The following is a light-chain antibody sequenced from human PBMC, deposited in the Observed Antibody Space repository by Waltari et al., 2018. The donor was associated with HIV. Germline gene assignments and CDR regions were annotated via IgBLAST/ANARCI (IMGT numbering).Light chain of an antibody. CDR2: WAS. CDR3: QQYSSPPRT. V-gene: IGKV4-1*01. Sequence: DIVMTQSTDSLAVSLGERATINCTSIQNLIHFTNYNNYLTWYQQKPGQPPKLRIYWASTRGAGVPDRFNGSGSGTDFSLTISSLQAEEVAVYYCQQYSSPPRTFGQVTKVEIK. CDR1: QNLIHFTNYNNY. J-gene: IGKJ1*01.